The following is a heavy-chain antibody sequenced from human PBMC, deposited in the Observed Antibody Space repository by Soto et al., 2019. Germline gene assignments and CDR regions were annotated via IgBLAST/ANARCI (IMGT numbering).Heavy chain of an antibody. J-gene: IGHJ4*02. CDR1: GFTFSSYA. Sequence: QVQLVESGGGVVQPGRSLRLSCAASGFTFSSYAMHWVRRAPGKGLEWVAVISYDGSNKYYADSVKGRFTISRDNSKNTLYLQMNSLRAEDTAVYYCARGRGRNSIAAAGSYAYWGQGTLVTVSS. V-gene: IGHV3-30-3*01. CDR2: ISYDGSNK. CDR3: ARGRGRNSIAAAGSYAY. D-gene: IGHD6-13*01.